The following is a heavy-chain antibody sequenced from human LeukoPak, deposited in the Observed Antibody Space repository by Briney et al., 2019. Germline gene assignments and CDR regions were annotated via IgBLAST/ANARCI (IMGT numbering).Heavy chain of an antibody. CDR1: GYTFTSYS. V-gene: IGHV1-18*01. Sequence: ASVKVSCKASGYTFTSYSISWVRQAPGQGLEWMGWISAYNGNTNYAQKLQGRVTMTTDTSTSTAYMELRSLRSDDTAVYYCARDSVVVVPAATMSNYYGMDVWGQGTTVTVSS. D-gene: IGHD2-2*01. CDR3: ARDSVVVVPAATMSNYYGMDV. J-gene: IGHJ6*02. CDR2: ISAYNGNT.